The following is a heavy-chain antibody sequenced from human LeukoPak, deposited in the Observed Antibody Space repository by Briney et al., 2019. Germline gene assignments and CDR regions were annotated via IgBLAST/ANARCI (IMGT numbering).Heavy chain of an antibody. J-gene: IGHJ3*02. CDR3: ARHGGSGLSEAFDI. Sequence: GESLQISCQGSGSRFTNYWIGWVRQLPGKGLEWMAIIYPGDSDTRYSPSFQGQVTISADKSISTAYLQWSNLKASDTAMYYCARHGGSGLSEAFDIWGQGAMVTVSS. CDR1: GSRFTNYW. CDR2: IYPGDSDT. D-gene: IGHD3-10*01. V-gene: IGHV5-51*01.